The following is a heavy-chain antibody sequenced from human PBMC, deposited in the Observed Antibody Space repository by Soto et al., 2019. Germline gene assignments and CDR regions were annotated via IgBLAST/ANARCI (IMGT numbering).Heavy chain of an antibody. Sequence: QLQLQESGPGLVKPSETLSLTCTVSGGSISSSSYYWGWIHQPPGKGLEWIGSIYYSGSTYYNPSLKSRVTISVDTSKNQFSLKLSSVTAADTAVYYCARPMNGGSGSYAAFDIWGQGTMVTVSS. J-gene: IGHJ3*02. CDR3: ARPMNGGSGSYAAFDI. CDR2: IYYSGST. D-gene: IGHD1-26*01. CDR1: GGSISSSSYY. V-gene: IGHV4-39*01.